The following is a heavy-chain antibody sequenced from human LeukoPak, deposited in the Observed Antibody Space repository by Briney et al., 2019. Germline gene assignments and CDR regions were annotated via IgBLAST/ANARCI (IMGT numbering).Heavy chain of an antibody. D-gene: IGHD1-14*01. Sequence: GASVKVSCKASGYTFTGYYMHWVRQAPGQGVECMGWINPNSGGTNYAQTFQGRVTMTRDTSISTAYMELRRLRSDDTAVYYCARGPEEYYFDYWGQGTLVTVSS. CDR2: INPNSGGT. CDR1: GYTFTGYY. CDR3: ARGPEEYYFDY. V-gene: IGHV1-2*02. J-gene: IGHJ4*02.